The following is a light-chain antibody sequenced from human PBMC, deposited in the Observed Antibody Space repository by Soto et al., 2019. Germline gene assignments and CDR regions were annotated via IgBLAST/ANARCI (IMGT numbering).Light chain of an antibody. CDR2: DAS. V-gene: IGKV3-11*01. CDR1: QSVSSY. Sequence: EIVLTQSPATLSLSPGERATLSCRASQSVSSYLAWYQQKPGQSPRLLIYDASNRATGIPARFSGSGSGTDFTLTISSLEPEDFAVYYCQQRSNWRWLTFGGGTKVEIE. CDR3: QQRSNWRWLT. J-gene: IGKJ4*01.